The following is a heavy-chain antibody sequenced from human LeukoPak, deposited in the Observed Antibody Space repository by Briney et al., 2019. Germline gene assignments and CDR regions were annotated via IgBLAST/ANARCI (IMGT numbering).Heavy chain of an antibody. CDR1: GGSFSGYY. J-gene: IGHJ4*02. V-gene: IGHV4-34*01. D-gene: IGHD5-24*01. Sequence: PSETLSLTCAVYGGSFSGYYWSWIRQPPGKWLEWIGEINHSGSTNYNPSLKSRVTISVDTSKNQFSLKLSSVTAADTAVYYCARAPGRLQPFDYWGQGTLVTVSS. CDR3: ARAPGRLQPFDY. CDR2: INHSGST.